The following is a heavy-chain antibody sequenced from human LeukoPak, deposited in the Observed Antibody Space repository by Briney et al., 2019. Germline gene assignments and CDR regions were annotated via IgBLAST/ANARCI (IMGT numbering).Heavy chain of an antibody. CDR3: ARDQDSSGWYSYWFDP. CDR2: INPNSGGT. Sequence: GASVKVSCKASGYTFTGYYMHWVRQAPGQGLEWMGWINPNSGGTNYAQKFQGRVTMTRDTSISTAYMELSRLRSDDTAVYYRARDQDSSGWYSYWFDPWGQGTLVTVSS. CDR1: GYTFTGYY. J-gene: IGHJ5*02. V-gene: IGHV1-2*02. D-gene: IGHD6-19*01.